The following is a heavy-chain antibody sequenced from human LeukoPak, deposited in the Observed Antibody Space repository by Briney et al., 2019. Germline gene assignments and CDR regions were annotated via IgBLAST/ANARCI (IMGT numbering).Heavy chain of an antibody. J-gene: IGHJ4*02. CDR3: TRRLYSNYYDSSGYYDY. Sequence: GGPLRRSCTASGFTFGDYAMSWFRQAPGKGLEWVGFIRSKAYGGTTEYAASVKGRFTIPRDDSKSIAYLQMNSLKTEDTAVYYRTRRLYSNYYDSSGYYDYWGQGTLVTVSS. V-gene: IGHV3-49*03. CDR1: GFTFGDYA. CDR2: IRSKAYGGTT. D-gene: IGHD3-22*01.